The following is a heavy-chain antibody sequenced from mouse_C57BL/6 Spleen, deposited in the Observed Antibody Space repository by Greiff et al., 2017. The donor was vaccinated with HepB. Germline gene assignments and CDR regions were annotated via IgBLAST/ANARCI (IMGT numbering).Heavy chain of an antibody. CDR3: AREEDYGNPRFAY. J-gene: IGHJ3*01. D-gene: IGHD2-1*01. Sequence: EVKLVESGGGLVKPGGSLKLSCAASGFTFSSYAMSWVRQTPEKRLEWVATISDGGSYTYYPDNVKGRFTISRDNAKNNLYLQMSHLKSEDTAVYYCAREEDYGNPRFAYWGQGTLVTVSA. CDR2: ISDGGSYT. CDR1: GFTFSSYA. V-gene: IGHV5-4*01.